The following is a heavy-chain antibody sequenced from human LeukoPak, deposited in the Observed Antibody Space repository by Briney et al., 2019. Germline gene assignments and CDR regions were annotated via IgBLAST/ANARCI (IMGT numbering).Heavy chain of an antibody. J-gene: IGHJ3*02. V-gene: IGHV4-34*01. CDR1: GGSFSGYY. CDR2: INHSGST. CDR3: ARAPSITGNTSPAAGAFDI. Sequence: KTSETLSLTCAVYGGSFSGYYWSWIRQPPGKGLEWIGEINHSGSTNYNPSLKSRVTTSVDTSKSQFSLKLSSVTAADTAVYYCARAPSITGNTSPAAGAFDIWGQGTMVTVSP. D-gene: IGHD1-7*01.